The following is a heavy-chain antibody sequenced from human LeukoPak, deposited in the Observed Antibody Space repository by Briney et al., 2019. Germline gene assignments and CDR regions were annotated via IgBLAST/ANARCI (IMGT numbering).Heavy chain of an antibody. J-gene: IGHJ3*02. Sequence: PGGSLRLSCAASGFTFSSYSMNWVRQAPGRGLEWVSYISSSSSTIYYADSVKGRFTISRDNAKNSLYLQMNSLRAEDTAVYYCARDMEWGSYSPDAFDIWGQGTMVTVSS. CDR3: ARDMEWGSYSPDAFDI. CDR1: GFTFSSYS. V-gene: IGHV3-48*01. D-gene: IGHD3-16*01. CDR2: ISSSSSTI.